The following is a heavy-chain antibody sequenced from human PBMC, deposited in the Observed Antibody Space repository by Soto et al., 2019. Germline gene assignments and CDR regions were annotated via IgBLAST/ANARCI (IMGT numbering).Heavy chain of an antibody. Sequence: AQLVESGGGLVQPGGSLRLSCAASGFTFSTYWMNWVRQAPGMGLEWLAIIRQDGTETHYVDSVKGRFTISRDNTKNSLFLKMNNLRADDTAVYYCVGGAGWELDYWGQGTLVTVSS. J-gene: IGHJ4*02. D-gene: IGHD1-26*01. CDR2: IRQDGTET. V-gene: IGHV3-7*03. CDR1: GFTFSTYW. CDR3: VGGAGWELDY.